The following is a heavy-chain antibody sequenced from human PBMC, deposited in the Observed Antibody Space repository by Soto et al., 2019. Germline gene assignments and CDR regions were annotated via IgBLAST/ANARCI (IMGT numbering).Heavy chain of an antibody. CDR3: AKDPGSSSPKFDY. D-gene: IGHD6-6*01. Sequence: GGSLRLSCAASGFTFSSYGMHWVRQAPGKGLEWVAVISYDGSNKYYADSVKGRFTISRDNSKNTLYLQMNSLRAEDTAVYYCAKDPGSSSPKFDYWGQGTLVTVSS. V-gene: IGHV3-30*18. CDR2: ISYDGSNK. J-gene: IGHJ4*02. CDR1: GFTFSSYG.